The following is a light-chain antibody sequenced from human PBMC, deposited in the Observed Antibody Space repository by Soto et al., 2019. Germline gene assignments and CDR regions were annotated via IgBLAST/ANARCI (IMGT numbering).Light chain of an antibody. CDR3: QHYNSYSEA. CDR2: KAS. V-gene: IGKV1-5*03. CDR1: QSIKSW. J-gene: IGKJ1*01. Sequence: DMQMTQSPSTLSASVGYRVTITCLASQSIKSWLAWYQQKPGEAPKLLIYKASSLESGVPSRFSGSGSGTEFTLTISSLQPDDFATYYCQHYNSYSEAFGQGTKVDIK.